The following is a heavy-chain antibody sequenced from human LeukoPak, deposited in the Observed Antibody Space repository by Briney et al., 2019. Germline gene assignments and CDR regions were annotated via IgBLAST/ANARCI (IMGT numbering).Heavy chain of an antibody. D-gene: IGHD3-16*01. Sequence: GGSLRLSCAASGLTFSGYAIHWVRQAPGKGLEWVAIISYDGSDKYYADSVKGRFTISRDNSKNTLYLQMNSMRGEDTAVYYCARVFSASLGPRGALGYWGQGTLVTVSS. J-gene: IGHJ4*02. CDR1: GLTFSGYA. CDR2: ISYDGSDK. V-gene: IGHV3-30*04. CDR3: ARVFSASLGPRGALGY.